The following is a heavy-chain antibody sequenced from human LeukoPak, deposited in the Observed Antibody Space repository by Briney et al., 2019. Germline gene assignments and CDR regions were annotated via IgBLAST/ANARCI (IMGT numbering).Heavy chain of an antibody. D-gene: IGHD6-19*01. CDR2: IYSGGGT. J-gene: IGHJ4*02. CDR3: ARGGSGWCGGIDY. V-gene: IGHV3-53*05. Sequence: GGSLRLSCAASGFTVSSNYMSWVRQAPGKGLEWVSVIYSGGGTYYADSVKGRFTISRDNSKNTLYLQMNSLRAEDTAVYYCARGGSGWCGGIDYWGQGTLVTVSS. CDR1: GFTVSSNY.